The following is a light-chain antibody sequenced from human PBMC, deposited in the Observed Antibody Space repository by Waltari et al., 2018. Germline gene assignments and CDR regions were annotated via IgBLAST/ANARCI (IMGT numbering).Light chain of an antibody. Sequence: DFVMTQSPDSLAVSLGERATINGKSSQSVLYSANNKNYLAWYQQKPGQPPRLPFSWASTRESGVPDRFSGSGSGTDFTLTISSLQAEDVAVYYCQQYYDTPRTFGQGTKVEIK. CDR1: QSVLYSANNKNY. V-gene: IGKV4-1*01. CDR2: WAS. J-gene: IGKJ1*01. CDR3: QQYYDTPRT.